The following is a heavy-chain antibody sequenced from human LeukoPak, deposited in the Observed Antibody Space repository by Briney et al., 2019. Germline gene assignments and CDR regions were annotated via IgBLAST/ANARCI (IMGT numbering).Heavy chain of an antibody. CDR2: ISSSSSTI. D-gene: IGHD6-19*01. CDR1: GFTFSSYS. Sequence: PGGSLRLSCAASGFTFSSYSMSWVRQAPGKGLEWVSYISSSSSTIYYAASVKGRFTISRDNAKNSLYLQMNSLRAEDTAVYYCARDMWAGYSSGWAFDYWGQGTLVTVSS. J-gene: IGHJ4*02. CDR3: ARDMWAGYSSGWAFDY. V-gene: IGHV3-48*01.